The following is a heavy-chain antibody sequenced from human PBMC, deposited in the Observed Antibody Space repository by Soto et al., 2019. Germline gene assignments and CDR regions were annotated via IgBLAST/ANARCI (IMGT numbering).Heavy chain of an antibody. J-gene: IGHJ4*02. V-gene: IGHV3-73*01. CDR2: IRSKTNSYAT. Sequence: EVQLVESGGGLVQPGGSLKLSCVASGFTFSGAAMHWVRQASGKGLEWVGRIRSKTNSYATAYGASVKGRFTISRDDSKNTAYLQMTSPKTEDTAVYYCTCYYDSSGYLPFDCWGQGTLFTVSS. CDR3: TCYYDSSGYLPFDC. CDR1: GFTFSGAA. D-gene: IGHD3-22*01.